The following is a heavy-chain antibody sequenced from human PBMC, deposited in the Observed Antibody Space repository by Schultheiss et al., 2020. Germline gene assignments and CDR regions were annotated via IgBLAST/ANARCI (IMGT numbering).Heavy chain of an antibody. CDR2: IYHSGST. V-gene: IGHV4-39*01. CDR3: ARTLGDGYNYYFDY. CDR1: GGSISSYY. J-gene: IGHJ4*02. Sequence: SETLSLTCTVSGGSISSYYWGWIRQPPGKGLEWIGSIYHSGSTYYNPSLKSRVTISVDTSKNQFSLKLSSVTAADTAVYYCARTLGDGYNYYFDYWGQGTLVTVSS. D-gene: IGHD5-24*01.